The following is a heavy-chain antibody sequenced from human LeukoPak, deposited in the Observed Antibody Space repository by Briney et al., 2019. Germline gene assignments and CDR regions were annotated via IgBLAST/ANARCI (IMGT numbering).Heavy chain of an antibody. CDR1: GGSISSSSYY. Sequence: SETLSLTCTVSGGSISSSSYYWGWIRQPPGKGLEWIGSIYYSGSTNYNPSLKSRVTISVDTSKNQFSLKLSSVTAADTAVYYCARANGWPLINFDYWGQGTLVTVSS. CDR3: ARANGWPLINFDY. J-gene: IGHJ4*02. CDR2: IYYSGST. V-gene: IGHV4-39*07. D-gene: IGHD6-19*01.